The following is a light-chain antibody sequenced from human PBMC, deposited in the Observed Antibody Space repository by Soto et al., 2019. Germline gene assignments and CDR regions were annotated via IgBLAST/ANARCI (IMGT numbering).Light chain of an antibody. CDR3: SSHAGINNVV. J-gene: IGLJ3*02. V-gene: IGLV2-8*01. CDR1: SSDVGGYNY. Sequence: QSALTQPRSASGSPGQSVTISCTGTSSDVGGYNYVSWYQQHPGKAPKLMIYEVTKRPSGVPDRFSGSKSGNTASLTVSGLLAEDEADYYCSSHAGINNVVFGGGTQLTVL. CDR2: EVT.